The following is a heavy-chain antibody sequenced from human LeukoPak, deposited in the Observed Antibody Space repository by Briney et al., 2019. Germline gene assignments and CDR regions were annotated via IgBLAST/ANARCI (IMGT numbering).Heavy chain of an antibody. Sequence: GGSLRLSCAASGFTFSSYSMNWVRQAPGKGLEWVSYISSSRSTIYYADSVKGRFTISRDNAKNSLYLQTNSLRAEDTAVYYCAQSFDNWGQGTLVTVSS. CDR1: GFTFSSYS. J-gene: IGHJ4*02. V-gene: IGHV3-48*04. CDR2: ISSSRSTI. CDR3: AQSFDN.